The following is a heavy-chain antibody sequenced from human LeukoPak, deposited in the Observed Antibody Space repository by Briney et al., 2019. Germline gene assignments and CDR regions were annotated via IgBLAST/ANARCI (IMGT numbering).Heavy chain of an antibody. CDR2: ISAYNGNT. J-gene: IGHJ4*02. V-gene: IGHV1-18*01. Sequence: ASVKVSCKASGYTFTSYGISWVRQAPGQGLEWMGWISAYNGNTNYAQKLQGRVTMTTDTSTSTAYMELRSLRSDDTAVYYCARARKWELLYYFDYWGQGTLVTVSS. D-gene: IGHD1-26*01. CDR1: GYTFTSYG. CDR3: ARARKWELLYYFDY.